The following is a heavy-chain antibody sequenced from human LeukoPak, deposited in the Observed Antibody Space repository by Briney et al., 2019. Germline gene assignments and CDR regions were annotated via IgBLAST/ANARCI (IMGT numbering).Heavy chain of an antibody. Sequence: ATVKVSCKASGGTFSSYAISWVRQAPGQGLEWMGGIIPILGTPNYPQKFQGRVTITADKSTSTAYMELSSLRSEDTAVYYCARDSGVRGIRVHYYYIDVWGKGTTVTVSS. CDR3: ARDSGVRGIRVHYYYIDV. CDR2: IIPILGTP. J-gene: IGHJ6*03. CDR1: GGTFSSYA. D-gene: IGHD3-10*01. V-gene: IGHV1-69*06.